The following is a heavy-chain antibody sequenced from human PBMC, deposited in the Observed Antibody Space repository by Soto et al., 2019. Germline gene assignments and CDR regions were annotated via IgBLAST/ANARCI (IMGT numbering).Heavy chain of an antibody. D-gene: IGHD1-26*01. CDR2: ISSSSSTI. Sequence: GGSLRLSCAASGFTFSSYSMNWVRQAPGKGLEWVSYISSSSSTIYYADSVKGRFTISRDNAKNSLYLQMNSLRDEDTAVYYCARDNPDEVLVGATNHDAFDIWGQGTMVTVSS. V-gene: IGHV3-48*02. CDR3: ARDNPDEVLVGATNHDAFDI. CDR1: GFTFSSYS. J-gene: IGHJ3*02.